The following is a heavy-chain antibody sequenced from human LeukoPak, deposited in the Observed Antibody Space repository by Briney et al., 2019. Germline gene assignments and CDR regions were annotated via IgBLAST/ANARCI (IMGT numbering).Heavy chain of an antibody. CDR2: IYHSGST. D-gene: IGHD6-19*01. CDR3: AREGSGWYYNWFDP. Sequence: SETLSLTCAVSDGSISSGGYSWSWIRQPPGKGLEWIGYIYHSGSTYYNPSLKSRVTISVDRSKNQFSLKLSSVTAADTAVYYCAREGSGWYYNWFDPWGQGTLVTVSS. CDR1: DGSISSGGYS. V-gene: IGHV4-30-2*01. J-gene: IGHJ5*02.